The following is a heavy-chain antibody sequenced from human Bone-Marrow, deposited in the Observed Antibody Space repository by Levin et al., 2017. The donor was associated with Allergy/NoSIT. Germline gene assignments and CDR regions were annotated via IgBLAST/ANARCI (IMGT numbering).Heavy chain of an antibody. V-gene: IGHV3-64D*06. J-gene: IGHJ4*02. Sequence: GGSLRLSCSASGFTFSSYAMHWVRQAPGKGLEYVSSIHSSGGSTSHADSVKGRFTISRDNSKNTLNLQMSSLRVEDTAVYYCVKDGGTSGWYYYFDYWGQGTLVTVSS. D-gene: IGHD6-19*01. CDR2: IHSSGGST. CDR3: VKDGGTSGWYYYFDY. CDR1: GFTFSSYA.